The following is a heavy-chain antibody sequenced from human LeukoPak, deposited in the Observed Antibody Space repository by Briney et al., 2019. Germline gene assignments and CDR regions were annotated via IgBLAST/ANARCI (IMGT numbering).Heavy chain of an antibody. CDR1: GYTFTSYY. CDR2: INPSGGST. D-gene: IGHD6-19*01. CDR3: ARERAVLDAFDI. Sequence: GASVRVSCKASGYTFTSYYMHWVRQPPGQGLEWMGIINPSGGSTSYAQKFQGRVTMTRDTSTSTVYMELSSLRSEDTAVYYCARERAVLDAFDIWGQGTMVTVSS. J-gene: IGHJ3*02. V-gene: IGHV1-46*01.